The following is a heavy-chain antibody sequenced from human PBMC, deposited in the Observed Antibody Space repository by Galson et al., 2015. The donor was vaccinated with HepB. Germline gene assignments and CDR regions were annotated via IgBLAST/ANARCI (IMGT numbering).Heavy chain of an antibody. CDR1: GGTFSSYA. CDR2: IIPIFGTA. J-gene: IGHJ4*02. V-gene: IGHV1-69*13. CDR3: ARFAPGITMVQGKYFDY. Sequence: SVKVSCKASGGTFSSYAISWVRQAPGQGLEWMGGIIPIFGTANYAQKFQGRVTITADESTSTAYMELSSLRSEDTAVYYCARFAPGITMVQGKYFDYWGQGTLVTVSS. D-gene: IGHD3-10*01.